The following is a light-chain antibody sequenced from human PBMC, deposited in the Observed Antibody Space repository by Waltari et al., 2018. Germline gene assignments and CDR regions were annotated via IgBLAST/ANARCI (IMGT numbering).Light chain of an antibody. CDR1: ESIRTY. CDR3: QQSYNMWA. J-gene: IGKJ1*01. CDR2: ATS. V-gene: IGKV1-39*01. Sequence: DIQMTQSPSSLSASVGDRVTITCRASESIRTYLNWYQHTAGRAPKLLIYATSSLQSGGPSRCSGSGSETDFTLTITSRQPEDFATYYCQQSYNMWAFGQGPKVEIK.